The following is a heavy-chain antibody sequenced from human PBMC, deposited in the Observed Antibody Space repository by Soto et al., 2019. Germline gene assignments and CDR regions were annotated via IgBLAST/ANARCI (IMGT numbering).Heavy chain of an antibody. CDR3: ARDSLRSSSWYAVSYYYGMDV. V-gene: IGHV3-21*01. CDR1: GFTFSSYS. CDR2: ISSSSSYI. J-gene: IGHJ6*02. D-gene: IGHD6-13*01. Sequence: GGSLRLSCAASGFTFSSYSMNWVRQAPGKGLEWVSSISSSSSYIYYADSVKGRFTISRDNAKNSLYLQMNSLRAEDTAVYYCARDSLRSSSWYAVSYYYGMDVWGQGTTVTVSS.